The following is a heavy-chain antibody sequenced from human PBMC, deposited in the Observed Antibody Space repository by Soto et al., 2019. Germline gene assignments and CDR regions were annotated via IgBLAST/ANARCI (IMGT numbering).Heavy chain of an antibody. CDR2: ISSSSSYT. J-gene: IGHJ4*02. CDR1: GFTFSDYY. V-gene: IGHV3-11*05. Sequence: QVQLVESGGGLVKPGGSLRLSCAASGFTFSDYYMSWIRQAPGKGLEWVSYISSSSSYTNYADSVKGRFTISRDNAKNSLYLKMNSLGAKDPAVYYCASDQSGGNPTHWGQGTLVTVSS. D-gene: IGHD1-26*01. CDR3: ASDQSGGNPTH.